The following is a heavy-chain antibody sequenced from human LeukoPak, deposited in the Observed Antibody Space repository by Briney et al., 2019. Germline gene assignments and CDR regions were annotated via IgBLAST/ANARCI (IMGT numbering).Heavy chain of an antibody. CDR2: IIPIFGTA. CDR3: ARGQRDYGDRAYYYYGMDV. V-gene: IGHV1-69*13. D-gene: IGHD4-17*01. Sequence: GASVKVSCKASGGTFSSYAISWVRQAPGQGLEWMGGIIPIFGTANYAQKFQGRVTITADESTSTAYMELSSLRSEDTAVYYCARGQRDYGDRAYYYYGMDVWGQGTTVTVSS. CDR1: GGTFSSYA. J-gene: IGHJ6*02.